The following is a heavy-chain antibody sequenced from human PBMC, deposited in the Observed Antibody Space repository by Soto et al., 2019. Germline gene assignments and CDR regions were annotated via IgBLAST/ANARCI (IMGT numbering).Heavy chain of an antibody. D-gene: IGHD3-22*01. CDR1: GGTFSSYA. V-gene: IGHV1-69*13. J-gene: IGHJ4*02. CDR3: ARVSSSLRTGYYDSSGYKAPFDY. Sequence: SVKVSCKASGGTFSSYAISWVRQAPGQGLEWTGGIIPIFGTANYAQKFQGRVTITADESTSTAYMELSSLRSEDTAVYYCARVSSSLRTGYYDSSGYKAPFDYWGQGTLVTVSS. CDR2: IIPIFGTA.